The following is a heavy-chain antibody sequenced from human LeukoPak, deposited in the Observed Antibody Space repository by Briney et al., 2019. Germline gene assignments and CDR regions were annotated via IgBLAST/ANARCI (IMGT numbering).Heavy chain of an antibody. D-gene: IGHD2-21*02. CDR1: GYTFTGYY. CDR2: INPNCGGT. CDR3: ARTAEDAFDI. J-gene: IGHJ3*02. V-gene: IGHV1-2*04. Sequence: ASVKVSCKASGYTFTGYYMHWVRQAPGQGLEWMGWINPNCGGTNYAQKFQGWVTITREPSISTAYMELSRLRSDDTAVYYCARTAEDAFDIWGQGTMVTVSS.